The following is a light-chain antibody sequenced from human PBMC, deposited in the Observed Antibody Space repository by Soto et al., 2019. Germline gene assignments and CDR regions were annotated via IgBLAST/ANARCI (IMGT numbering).Light chain of an antibody. CDR1: QSVRSS. J-gene: IGKJ3*01. V-gene: IGKV3-11*01. CDR2: DAS. CDR3: QQRSKWPPEVT. Sequence: EIVLTQSPDTLSLSPGERATLSCRASQSVRSSLAWYQQKPGQAPRLLIYDASNRATGIPARFSGSGSGTDFTLTISSLEPEDFAVYYCQQRSKWPPEVTFGPGNKVDIK.